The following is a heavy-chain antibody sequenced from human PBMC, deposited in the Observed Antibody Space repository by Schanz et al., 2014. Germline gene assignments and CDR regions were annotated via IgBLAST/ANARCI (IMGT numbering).Heavy chain of an antibody. V-gene: IGHV1-69*04. CDR3: AREVGLYDRGWFDP. J-gene: IGHJ5*02. Sequence: QVQLVQSWAEVKGPGSSVKVSCKASGDTFSSDTFSWVRQAPGQGLEWMGRIVPIAGITNYAQRFQGRVTITADKSSDTAYMELSSLRSEDTAVYYCAREVGLYDRGWFDPWGQGTLVTVSS. CDR1: GDTFSSDT. D-gene: IGHD3-22*01. CDR2: IVPIAGIT.